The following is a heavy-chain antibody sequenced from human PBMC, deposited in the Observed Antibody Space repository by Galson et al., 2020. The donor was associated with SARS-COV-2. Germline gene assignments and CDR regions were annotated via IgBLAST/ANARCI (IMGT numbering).Heavy chain of an antibody. Sequence: TLSLTCTVSGGSISSGGYYWSWLRQHPGKGLEWIGYIYYSGSTYYNPSLKSRVTISVDTSKNQFSLKLSSVAAADTAVYYCARGKGPKWLSNGLDAFDIWGQGTMVTVSS. J-gene: IGHJ3*02. CDR2: IYYSGST. D-gene: IGHD3-22*01. CDR3: ARGKGPKWLSNGLDAFDI. V-gene: IGHV4-31*03. CDR1: GGSISSGGYY.